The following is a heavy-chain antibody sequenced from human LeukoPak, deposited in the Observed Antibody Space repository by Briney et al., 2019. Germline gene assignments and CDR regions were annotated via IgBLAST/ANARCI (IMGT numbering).Heavy chain of an antibody. CDR2: IKQDGSEK. CDR3: ARDEVTLGEGELAY. D-gene: IGHD3-16*01. V-gene: IGHV3-7*01. Sequence: PGGSLRLSCAASGFTFSSYWMSWVRQAPGKGLEWVASIKQDGSEKYYVDSVKGRFTISRDNAKNSLYLQMNILRAEDTAVYYCARDEVTLGEGELAYWGQGTLVTVSS. J-gene: IGHJ4*02. CDR1: GFTFSSYW.